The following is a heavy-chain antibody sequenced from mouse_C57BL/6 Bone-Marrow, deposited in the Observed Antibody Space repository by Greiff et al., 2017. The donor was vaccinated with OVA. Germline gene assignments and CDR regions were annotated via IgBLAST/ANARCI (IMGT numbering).Heavy chain of an antibody. CDR2: ISNGGGST. Sequence: EVMLVESGGGLVQPGGSLKLSCAASGFTFSDYYMYWVRQTPEKRLEWVAYISNGGGSTYYPDTVQGRFTISRDNAKNTLYLQMRRLKSEDTAMCYCARGLRLLMDYWGQGTSVTVSS. CDR1: GFTFSDYY. CDR3: ARGLRLLMDY. V-gene: IGHV5-12*01. J-gene: IGHJ4*01. D-gene: IGHD3-2*02.